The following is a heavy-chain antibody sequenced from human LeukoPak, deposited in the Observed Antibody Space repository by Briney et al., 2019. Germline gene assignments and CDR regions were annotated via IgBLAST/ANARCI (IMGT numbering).Heavy chain of an antibody. CDR2: ISSSGST. CDR1: GGSISSYY. D-gene: IGHD6-13*01. V-gene: IGHV4-4*07. Sequence: SETLSLTCTVSGGSISSYYWSWIRQPAGKGLEWIGRISSSGSTNYNPSLESRLTVSIDTSKNQFSLKLTSVTAANTAVYYCATGPGYSSSWYGPYFDYWGQGTLVTVSS. CDR3: ATGPGYSSSWYGPYFDY. J-gene: IGHJ4*02.